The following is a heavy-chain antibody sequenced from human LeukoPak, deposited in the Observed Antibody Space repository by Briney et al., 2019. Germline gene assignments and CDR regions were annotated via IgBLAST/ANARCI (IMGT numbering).Heavy chain of an antibody. V-gene: IGHV4-61*01. CDR2: IYYSGST. CDR1: GGSVSSSNYY. Sequence: TSETLSLTCTVSGGSVSSSNYYWSWIRQPPGKGLEWIGHIYYSGSTIYNPSLKSRVTISVDTSKNQFSLKLSSVTAADTAVYYCARVQTPSGSGSYSFDYWGQGTLVTVSS. J-gene: IGHJ4*02. D-gene: IGHD3-10*01. CDR3: ARVQTPSGSGSYSFDY.